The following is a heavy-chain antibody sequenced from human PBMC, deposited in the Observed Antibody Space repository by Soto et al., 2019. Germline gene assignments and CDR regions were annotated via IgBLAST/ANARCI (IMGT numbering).Heavy chain of an antibody. D-gene: IGHD6-19*01. CDR2: IYPGDSDT. CDR3: ARNRAVAGHYYYYGMDV. Sequence: GESLKISCKGSGYSFTSYWIGWVRQMPGKGLEWMGIIYPGDSDTRYSPSFQGQVTISADKSISTAYLQWSSLKASDTAMYYCARNRAVAGHYYYYGMDVWGQGTTVTVSS. V-gene: IGHV5-51*01. CDR1: GYSFTSYW. J-gene: IGHJ6*02.